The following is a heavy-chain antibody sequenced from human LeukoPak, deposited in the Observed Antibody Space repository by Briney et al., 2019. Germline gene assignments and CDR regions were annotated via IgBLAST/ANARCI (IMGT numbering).Heavy chain of an antibody. CDR3: ARAPHSGYCSGGSCPNYFDY. V-gene: IGHV3-30-3*01. J-gene: IGHJ4*02. CDR2: ISYDGSNK. Sequence: PGGSLRLSCAASGFTFSSYAMHWVRQAPGKGLEWVAVISYDGSNKYYADSVKGRFTISRDNSKNTLYLQMNSLRAEDTAVYYCARAPHSGYCSGGSCPNYFDYWGQGTLVTVSS. D-gene: IGHD2-15*01. CDR1: GFTFSSYA.